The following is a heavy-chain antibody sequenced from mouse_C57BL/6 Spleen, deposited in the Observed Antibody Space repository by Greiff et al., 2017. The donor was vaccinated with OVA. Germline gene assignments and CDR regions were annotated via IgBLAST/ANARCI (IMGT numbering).Heavy chain of an antibody. CDR3: ARFDGALDH. CDR1: GYTFTSYW. V-gene: IGHV1-50*01. J-gene: IGHJ2*01. CDR2: IDPSDSYT. Sequence: VQLQQPGAELVKPGASVKLSCKASGYTFTSYWMQWVKQRPGQGLEWIGEIDPSDSYTNYNQKFKGKATLTVDTSSSTAYMQLSSLTSEDSAVYYCARFDGALDHWGQGTTLTVSS. D-gene: IGHD2-3*01.